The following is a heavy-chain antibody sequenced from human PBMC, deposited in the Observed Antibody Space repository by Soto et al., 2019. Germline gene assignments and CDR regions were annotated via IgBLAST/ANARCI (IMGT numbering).Heavy chain of an antibody. V-gene: IGHV4-59*01. J-gene: IGHJ3*02. CDR3: ERESRDKHAFDI. CDR1: GGSISSYY. D-gene: IGHD2-21*01. Sequence: SETLSLTCTVSGGSISSYYWSWIRQPPGKGLEWIGYIYYSGSTNYNPSLKSRVTISVDTSKNQFSLKLSSVTAADTAVYYCERESRDKHAFDIWGQGTMVTVSS. CDR2: IYYSGST.